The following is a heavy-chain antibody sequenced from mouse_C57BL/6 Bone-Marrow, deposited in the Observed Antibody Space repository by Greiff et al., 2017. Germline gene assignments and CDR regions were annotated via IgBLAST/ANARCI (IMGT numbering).Heavy chain of an antibody. Sequence: VQLQQPGAELVMPGASVKLSCKASGYTFTSYWMHWVKQRPGQGLEWIGEFDPSDSYTNYNQKFKGKATLTVDKSSSTAYMQLSSLTSEDSAVYYCAITAYSFAYWGQGTLVTVSA. CDR3: AITAYSFAY. J-gene: IGHJ3*01. CDR2: FDPSDSYT. V-gene: IGHV1-69*01. D-gene: IGHD1-2*01. CDR1: GYTFTSYW.